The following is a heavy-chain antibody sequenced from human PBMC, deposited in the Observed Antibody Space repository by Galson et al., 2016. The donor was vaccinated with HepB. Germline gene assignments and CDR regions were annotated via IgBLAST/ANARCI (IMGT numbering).Heavy chain of an antibody. CDR3: ARDLPVETAGGFDI. V-gene: IGHV3-53*01. Sequence: SLRLSCAASGLSVGNNYISWVRQAPGRGPEAVSVMYIGGSTYYSESVRGRFTMSSDNSKNTVYLQMNNLRAEDTAVYYCARDLPVETAGGFDIWGQGTMVTVSS. J-gene: IGHJ3*02. CDR2: MYIGGST. D-gene: IGHD4-23*01. CDR1: GLSVGNNY.